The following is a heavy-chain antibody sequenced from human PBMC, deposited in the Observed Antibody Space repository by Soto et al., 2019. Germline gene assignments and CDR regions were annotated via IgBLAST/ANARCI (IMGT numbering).Heavy chain of an antibody. CDR1: GVTFRTYG. Sequence: VQLVESGGGVVQPGRSLRLSCAASGVTFRTYGMSWVRQAPGKGLEWVAVIWYDASNKYYADSVKGRFTISRDNSENTLYLQMNSLRAEDTAVYYCARGRVDGGERDLWGQGTLVTVSS. CDR3: ARGRVDGGERDL. CDR2: IWYDASNK. D-gene: IGHD1-26*01. J-gene: IGHJ4*02. V-gene: IGHV3-33*01.